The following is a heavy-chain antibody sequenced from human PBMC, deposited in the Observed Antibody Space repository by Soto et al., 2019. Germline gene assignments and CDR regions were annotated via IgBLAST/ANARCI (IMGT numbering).Heavy chain of an antibody. CDR3: VRDFTS. CDR2: IHAGGNS. Sequence: EVQLVETGGGLIRPGGSLTLSCSASGFIVSRNYMSWVRQGPGKGPEWVSIIHAGGNSFFADAVKGRFTISTDTSKNTLNLHMNNLKVEDTAVYYCVRDFTSWGQGTLVTVSS. CDR1: GFIVSRNY. J-gene: IGHJ4*02. V-gene: IGHV3-53*02.